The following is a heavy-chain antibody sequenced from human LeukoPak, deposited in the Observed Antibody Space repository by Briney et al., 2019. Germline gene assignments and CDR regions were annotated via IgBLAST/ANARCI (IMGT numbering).Heavy chain of an antibody. CDR1: GYTFIGYY. V-gene: IGHV1-18*04. Sequence: GASVKVSCKASGYTFIGYYMHWVRQAPGQGLEWMGWISAYNGNTNYAQKVQGRVTMTTDTSTSTAYMELRSLRSDDTAVYYCARVSHYYGSEIEYWGQGTLVTVSS. CDR2: ISAYNGNT. J-gene: IGHJ4*02. D-gene: IGHD3-10*01. CDR3: ARVSHYYGSEIEY.